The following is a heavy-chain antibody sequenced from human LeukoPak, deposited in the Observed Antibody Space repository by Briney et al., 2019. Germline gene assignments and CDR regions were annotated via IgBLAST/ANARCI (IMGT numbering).Heavy chain of an antibody. D-gene: IGHD5-18*01. J-gene: IGHJ5*02. Sequence: SETLSLTCAVYGGSFSGYYWSWIRQPPGKGLEWIGEINHSGSTNYNPSLKSRVTISVDTSKNQFSLKLSSVTAADTAVYYCASLRIQLWWREWFDPWGQGTLVTVSS. CDR2: INHSGST. CDR3: ASLRIQLWWREWFDP. CDR1: GGSFSGYY. V-gene: IGHV4-34*01.